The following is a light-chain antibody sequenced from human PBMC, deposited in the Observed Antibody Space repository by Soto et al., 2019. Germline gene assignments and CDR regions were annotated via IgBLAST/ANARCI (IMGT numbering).Light chain of an antibody. CDR3: QQYDSWPLT. V-gene: IGKV3D-15*01. Sequence: EIVMTQSPGTLSVSTEEGATLSCRASQSVDRNLAWYQQKPGQAPRLLIYGASTRPTGIPDRSSGSGSGTEFSLTISSLQSEDFAVYYCQQYDSWPLTFGGGTKVEIK. CDR1: QSVDRN. J-gene: IGKJ4*01. CDR2: GAS.